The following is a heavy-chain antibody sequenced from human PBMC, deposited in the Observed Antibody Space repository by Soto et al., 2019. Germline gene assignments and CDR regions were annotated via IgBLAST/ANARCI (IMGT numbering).Heavy chain of an antibody. CDR3: AKDRSSHCGCDCYADD. D-gene: IGHD2-21*02. Sequence: VQLVESGGGVVQPGRSLRLSCAASGFTFSSHGMHWVRQTTGKGLEWVAVISYDGSSQYYADSVKGRFTISRDNSKNTLYLQMSSLRAEDTAVYYCAKDRSSHCGCDCYADDWGQGTLVTVSS. V-gene: IGHV3-30*18. J-gene: IGHJ4*02. CDR1: GFTFSSHG. CDR2: ISYDGSSQ.